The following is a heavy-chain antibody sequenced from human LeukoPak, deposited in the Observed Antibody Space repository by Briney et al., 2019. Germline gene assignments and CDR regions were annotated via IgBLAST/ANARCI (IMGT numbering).Heavy chain of an antibody. Sequence: SETLSLTCTVSGGSISSSSYYWGWIRQPPGKGLEWIGSIYYSGSTYYNPSLKSRVTISVDTSKNQFSLKLSSVTAADTAVYYCARQLQGDSSGHLYSYFDYWGQGTLVTVSS. CDR2: IYYSGST. CDR1: GGSISSSSYY. D-gene: IGHD6-25*01. V-gene: IGHV4-39*01. CDR3: ARQLQGDSSGHLYSYFDY. J-gene: IGHJ4*02.